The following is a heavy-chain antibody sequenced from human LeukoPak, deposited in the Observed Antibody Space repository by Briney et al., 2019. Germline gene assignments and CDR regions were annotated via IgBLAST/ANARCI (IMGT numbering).Heavy chain of an antibody. CDR2: ITRSSNYI. CDR1: GFTFSSYT. Sequence: GGSLRFSCAASGFTFSSYTMNWVRQAPGKGLEWISSITRSSNYIYYADSMKGRFTISRDNAKKSLYLQMNSLRAEDTAVYYCARALYDGSGYYSHFDYWGQGTLDTVSS. V-gene: IGHV3-21*01. D-gene: IGHD3-22*01. CDR3: ARALYDGSGYYSHFDY. J-gene: IGHJ4*02.